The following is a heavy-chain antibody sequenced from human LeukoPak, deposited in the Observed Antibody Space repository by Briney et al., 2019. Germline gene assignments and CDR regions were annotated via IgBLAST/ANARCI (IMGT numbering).Heavy chain of an antibody. J-gene: IGHJ6*04. D-gene: IGHD3-10*01. CDR2: IYSGGST. Sequence: GGSLRLSCAASGFTVSSNYMSWVRQAPGKGLEWVSVIYSGGSTYYADSVKGRFTISRDNAKNSLYLQMNSLRAEDTAVYYCARDLNMVRGVILGNYYYYYGMDVWGKGTTVTVSS. V-gene: IGHV3-53*01. CDR3: ARDLNMVRGVILGNYYYYYGMDV. CDR1: GFTVSSNY.